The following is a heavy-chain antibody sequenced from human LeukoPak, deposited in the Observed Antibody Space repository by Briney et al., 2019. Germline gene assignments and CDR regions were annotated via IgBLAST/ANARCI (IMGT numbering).Heavy chain of an antibody. CDR3: ARQHLGFDY. V-gene: IGHV3-66*02. D-gene: IGHD6-13*01. J-gene: IGHJ4*02. CDR2: ST. Sequence: STYYADSVKGRFTISRDNSKNTLYLQMNSLRAEDTAVYYCARQHLGFDYWGQGTLVTVSS.